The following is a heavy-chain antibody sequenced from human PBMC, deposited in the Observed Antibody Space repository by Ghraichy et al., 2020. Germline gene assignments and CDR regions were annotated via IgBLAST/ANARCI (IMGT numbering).Heavy chain of an antibody. J-gene: IGHJ6*02. D-gene: IGHD2/OR15-2a*01. CDR3: ARGRKNRYYYYGMDV. CDR1: GGSFSGYY. V-gene: IGHV4-34*01. CDR2: INHSGST. Sequence: SETLSLTCAVYGGSFSGYYWSWIRQPPGKGLEWIGEINHSGSTNYNPSLKSRVTLSVDTSKNQFSLKLRSVTAADTAVYYCARGRKNRYYYYGMDVWGQGTTVTVS.